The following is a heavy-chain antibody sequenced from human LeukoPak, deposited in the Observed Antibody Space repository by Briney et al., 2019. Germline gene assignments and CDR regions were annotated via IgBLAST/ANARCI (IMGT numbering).Heavy chain of an antibody. CDR2: IYYSGST. V-gene: IGHV4-39*01. Sequence: PSETLSLTCTVSGGSISSSSYYWGWIRQPPGKGLEWLGSIYYSGSTYSNPSLKSRLTMSVDTSRNQFSLRLSSVTAADTAVYYCARHSRGHSGYELFESWGQGTLVTVSS. CDR1: GGSISSSSYY. CDR3: ARHSRGHSGYELFES. D-gene: IGHD5-12*01. J-gene: IGHJ4*02.